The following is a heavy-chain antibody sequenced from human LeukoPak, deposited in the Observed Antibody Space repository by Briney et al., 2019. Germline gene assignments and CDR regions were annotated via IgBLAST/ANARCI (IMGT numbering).Heavy chain of an antibody. J-gene: IGHJ4*02. CDR1: GFTVTGYY. CDR3: TRGGPEGSGYSYGSHGY. V-gene: IGHV1-2*02. Sequence: GASVKVSCKASGFTVTGYYMHWVRQAPGQGLEWMGWINPNSGATNYAQKFQGRVTMTRDTSISAVYMELSRLRSDDTAVYYCTRGGPEGSGYSYGSHGYWGQGTLVTVSS. CDR2: INPNSGAT. D-gene: IGHD5-18*01.